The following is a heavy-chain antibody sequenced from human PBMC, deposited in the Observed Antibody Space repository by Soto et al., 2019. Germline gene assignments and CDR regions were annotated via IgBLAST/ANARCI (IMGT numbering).Heavy chain of an antibody. J-gene: IGHJ6*02. V-gene: IGHV3-48*02. D-gene: IGHD3-3*01. CDR2: ISSSSSTI. CDR3: ARENYDFRSGYFSEANYGMDV. Sequence: GGSLRLSCAASGFTFSSYSMNWVRQAPGKGLEWASYISSSSSTIYYADSVKGRFTISRDNAKNSLYLQMNSLRDEDTAVYYCARENYDFRSGYFSEANYGMDVWGQGTTVTVSS. CDR1: GFTFSSYS.